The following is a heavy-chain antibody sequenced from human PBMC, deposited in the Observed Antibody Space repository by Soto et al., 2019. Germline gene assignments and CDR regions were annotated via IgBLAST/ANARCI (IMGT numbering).Heavy chain of an antibody. J-gene: IGHJ6*02. CDR1: GYRFTSYG. CDR3: AKNGQPPYYYYGMDV. CDR2: ISGYNGDT. V-gene: IGHV1-18*01. Sequence: ASVKVSCKASGYRFTSYGISWVRQAPGQGLEWMGWISGYNGDTNYAQKLQGRVTMTVDTSTTTAFMELRSLTSDDRAVYYCAKNGQPPYYYYGMDVWGQGTTVTVSS. D-gene: IGHD2-8*01.